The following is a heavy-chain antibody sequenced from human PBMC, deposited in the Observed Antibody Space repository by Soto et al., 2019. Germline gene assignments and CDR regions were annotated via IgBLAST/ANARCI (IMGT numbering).Heavy chain of an antibody. J-gene: IGHJ4*02. CDR3: GRVGSGSTPIDF. CDR1: GYAFTTYD. D-gene: IGHD6-25*01. Sequence: AASVKVSCKASGYAFTTYDMSWVRQAPGQGPEWMGWIRGYNGDTNYAQRLQGRVTMTIDTSTSTAYTELRNLKSGDTAIYYCGRVGSGSTPIDFWGQGTLVTVSS. CDR2: IRGYNGDT. V-gene: IGHV1-18*01.